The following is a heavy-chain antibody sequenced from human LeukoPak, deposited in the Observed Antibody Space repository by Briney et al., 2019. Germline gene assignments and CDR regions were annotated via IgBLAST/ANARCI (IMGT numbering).Heavy chain of an antibody. J-gene: IGHJ4*02. CDR2: IIPIFGTA. V-gene: IGHV1-69*13. D-gene: IGHD7-27*01. CDR1: GGTFSSYA. CDR3: ARLAENWEYFDY. Sequence: ASVKVSCKASGGTFSSYAISWVRQAPGQGLEWMGGIIPIFGTANYAQKFQGRVTITADESTSTAYMELSSLRSEDTAVYYCARLAENWEYFDYWGQGTLVTVSS.